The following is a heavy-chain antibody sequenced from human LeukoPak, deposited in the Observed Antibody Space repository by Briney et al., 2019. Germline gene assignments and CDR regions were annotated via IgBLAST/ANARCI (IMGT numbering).Heavy chain of an antibody. J-gene: IGHJ5*02. Sequence: ASVKVSCKASGYTFRSHDINWVRQATEQGLEWMGWVSPKTGRTGYAQKFQGRVYMTTNASLSTAYMELSSLRSDDTAVYFCARESERNDGWFDPWGQGTLVTVSS. V-gene: IGHV1-8*01. CDR3: ARESERNDGWFDP. CDR2: VSPKTGRT. CDR1: GYTFRSHD. D-gene: IGHD1-1*01.